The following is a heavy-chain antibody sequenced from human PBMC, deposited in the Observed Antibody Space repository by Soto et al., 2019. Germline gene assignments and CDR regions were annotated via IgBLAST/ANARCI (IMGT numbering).Heavy chain of an antibody. D-gene: IGHD1-26*01. CDR1: GYTFTSYG. V-gene: IGHV1-18*01. CDR2: ISAHNGDT. J-gene: IGHJ6*02. Sequence: ASVKVSCKASGYTFTSYGFSWVRQAPGQGLEWMGWISAHNGDTIYAQKFQDRITMTTDTSTNTAYLELRSLKSGDTAVFYCARSSGTYPPSRYSYGLDVCGQ. CDR3: ARSSGTYPPSRYSYGLDV.